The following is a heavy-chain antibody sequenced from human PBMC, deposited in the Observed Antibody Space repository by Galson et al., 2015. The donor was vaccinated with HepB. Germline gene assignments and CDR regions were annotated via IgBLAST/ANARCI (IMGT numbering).Heavy chain of an antibody. CDR1: GFTFSDYY. CDR2: ISSSSSYT. J-gene: IGHJ4*02. D-gene: IGHD5-12*01. Sequence: SLRLSCAASGFTFSDYYMSWIRQAPGKGLEWVSYISSSSSYTNYADSVKGRFTISRDNAKNSLYLQMNSLRAEDTAVYYCARDSPGSGYNDYWGQGTLVTVSS. V-gene: IGHV3-11*06. CDR3: ARDSPGSGYNDY.